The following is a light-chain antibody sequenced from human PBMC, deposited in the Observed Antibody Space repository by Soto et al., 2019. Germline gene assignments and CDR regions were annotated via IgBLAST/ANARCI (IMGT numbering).Light chain of an antibody. CDR1: QSVSSSY. CDR2: GAS. Sequence: EIVLTQSPGPLFLSPGEKATLSCRASQSVSSSYLAWYQQKPGQAPRLLIYGASSRATGIPDRFSGSGSGTDFTLTISRLEPEDFAVYYCQQYGSSPRTFGQGTKVDI. V-gene: IGKV3-20*01. J-gene: IGKJ2*01. CDR3: QQYGSSPRT.